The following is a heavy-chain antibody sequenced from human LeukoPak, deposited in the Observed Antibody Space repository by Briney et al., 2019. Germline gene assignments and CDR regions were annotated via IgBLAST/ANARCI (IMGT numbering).Heavy chain of an antibody. CDR3: ARLLVLAATEGFEF. CDR2: ISHDGTNQ. V-gene: IGHV3-30-3*01. Sequence: PGGSLRLSCAASGFPFSSYTMHWVRQAPGKGLEWVTFISHDGTNQDYADSVKGRFTVSRDNSKNTLFLQMNSLRPEDTAVYYCARLLVLAATEGFEFWGQATVVTVSS. D-gene: IGHD2-15*01. CDR1: GFPFSSYT. J-gene: IGHJ4*02.